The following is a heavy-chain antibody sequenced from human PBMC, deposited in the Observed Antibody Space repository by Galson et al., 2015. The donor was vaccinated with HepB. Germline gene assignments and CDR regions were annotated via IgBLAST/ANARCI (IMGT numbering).Heavy chain of an antibody. CDR3: ARFPATKVVAATRFYYYYGMDV. V-gene: IGHV1-8*01. Sequence: SVKVSCKASGYTFTNHDINWVRQATGQGLEWMGWMNPDSGNTGYAQKFQGRVTMTRNTSIRTAYMELSSLRSEDTAVYYCARFPATKVVAATRFYYYYGMDVWGQGTTVTVSS. CDR1: GYTFTNHD. J-gene: IGHJ6*02. CDR2: MNPDSGNT. D-gene: IGHD2-15*01.